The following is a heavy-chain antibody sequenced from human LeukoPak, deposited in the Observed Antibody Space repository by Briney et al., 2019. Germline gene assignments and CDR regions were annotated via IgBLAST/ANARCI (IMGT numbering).Heavy chain of an antibody. CDR2: ISGSGGST. Sequence: GGSLRLSCAASGFTFSSYAMSWVRQAPGKGLEWVSSISGSGGSTYYSDSVKGRFTISRDNSKNTLYLQLNSLRAEDTAVYYCAKDRSSGWYDAFDIWGQGTMVTVSS. J-gene: IGHJ3*02. D-gene: IGHD6-19*01. CDR3: AKDRSSGWYDAFDI. V-gene: IGHV3-23*01. CDR1: GFTFSSYA.